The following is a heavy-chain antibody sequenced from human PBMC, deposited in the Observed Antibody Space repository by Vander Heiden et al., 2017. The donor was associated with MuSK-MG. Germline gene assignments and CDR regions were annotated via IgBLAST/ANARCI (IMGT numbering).Heavy chain of an antibody. CDR1: GFTFDDYA. V-gene: IGHV3-43*02. CDR3: AGSGYSEGFDP. CDR2: ISGDGGST. J-gene: IGHJ5*02. Sequence: EVQLVESGGGVVQPGGSLRLSCAASGFTFDDYAMHWVRQAPGKGLEWVSLISGDGGSTYYADSVKGRFTISRDNSKNSLYLQMNSLRTEDTALYYCAGSGYSEGFDPWGQGTLVTVSS. D-gene: IGHD3-16*01.